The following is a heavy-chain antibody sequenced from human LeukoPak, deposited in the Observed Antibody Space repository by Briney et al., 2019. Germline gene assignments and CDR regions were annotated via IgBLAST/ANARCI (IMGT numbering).Heavy chain of an antibody. CDR2: IYHSGST. CDR1: GGSISSSNW. CDR3: ARAQPTGDGMDV. V-gene: IGHV4-4*02. J-gene: IGHJ6*02. D-gene: IGHD4-11*01. Sequence: SGTLSLTCAVSGGSISSSNWWSGVRRPQGKGLEWIGEIYHSGSTNYNPSLKSRVTISVDKSKNQFSLKLSSVTAADTAVYYCARAQPTGDGMDVWGQGTTVTVSS.